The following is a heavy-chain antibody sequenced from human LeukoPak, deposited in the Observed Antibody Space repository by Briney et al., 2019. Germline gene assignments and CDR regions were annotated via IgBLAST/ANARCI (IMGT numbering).Heavy chain of an antibody. J-gene: IGHJ4*02. D-gene: IGHD3-10*01. CDR3: AREITMVRGVMRYFDY. CDR1: GYTFTSYY. V-gene: IGHV1-46*01. CDR2: INPSGGST. Sequence: ASVKVSCKASGYTFTSYYMHWVRQAPGQGLEWMGIINPSGGSTSYAQKFQGGVTMTRDTSTSTVYMELSSLRYEDTAVYYCAREITMVRGVMRYFDYWGQGTLVTVSS.